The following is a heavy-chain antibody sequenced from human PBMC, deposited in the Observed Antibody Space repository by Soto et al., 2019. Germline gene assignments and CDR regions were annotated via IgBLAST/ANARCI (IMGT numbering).Heavy chain of an antibody. Sequence: SVKVSCKASGGTFSSYAISWVRQAPGQGPEWMGGIIPIFGTANYAQKFQGRVTITADESTSTAYMELSSLRSEDTAVYYCASVAARRGGYYYYGMDVWGQGTTVTVSS. CDR3: ASVAARRGGYYYYGMDV. CDR1: GGTFSSYA. D-gene: IGHD6-6*01. J-gene: IGHJ6*02. V-gene: IGHV1-69*13. CDR2: IIPIFGTA.